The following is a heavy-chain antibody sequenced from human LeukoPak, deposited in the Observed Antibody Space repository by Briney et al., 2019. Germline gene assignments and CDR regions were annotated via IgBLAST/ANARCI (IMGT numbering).Heavy chain of an antibody. CDR1: GFTFDDYA. D-gene: IGHD3-3*01. CDR3: AKDETSYYDFWSGYYTSGFDY. Sequence: PGGSRRLSCAASGFTFDDYAMHWVRQAPGKGLEWVSGISWNSGSIGYADSVKGRFTISRDNAKNSLYLQMNSLRAEDTALYYCAKDETSYYDFWSGYYTSGFDYWGQGTLVTVSS. V-gene: IGHV3-9*01. CDR2: ISWNSGSI. J-gene: IGHJ4*02.